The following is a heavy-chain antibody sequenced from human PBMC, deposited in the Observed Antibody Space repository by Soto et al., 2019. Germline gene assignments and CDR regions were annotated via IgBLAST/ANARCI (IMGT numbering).Heavy chain of an antibody. V-gene: IGHV3-21*01. CDR1: GFTFSSYS. D-gene: IGHD1-1*01. Sequence: EVQLVESGGGLVKPGGSLRLSCAASGFTFSSYSMNWVRQAPGKGLEWVSSISSSSRNIYYVDSVKGRFTISRDNAKNSLYLRMNGRRAEDTAVYYCARELERRGGWFDPWGQGTLVTVSS. CDR2: ISSSSRNI. CDR3: ARELERRGGWFDP. J-gene: IGHJ5*02.